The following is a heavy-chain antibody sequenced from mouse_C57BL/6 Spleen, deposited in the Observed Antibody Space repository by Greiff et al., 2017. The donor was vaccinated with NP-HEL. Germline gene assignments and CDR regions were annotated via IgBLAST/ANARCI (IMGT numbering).Heavy chain of an antibody. CDR1: GFTFSDYG. CDR3: ARLEGAGYFDV. Sequence: DVHLVESGGGLVKPGGSLKLSCAASGFTFSDYGMHWVRQAPEKGLEWVAYISSGSSTIYYADTVKGRFTISRDNAKNTLFLQMTSLRSEDTAMYYCARLEGAGYFDVWGTGTTVTVSS. V-gene: IGHV5-17*01. J-gene: IGHJ1*03. CDR2: ISSGSSTI. D-gene: IGHD3-3*01.